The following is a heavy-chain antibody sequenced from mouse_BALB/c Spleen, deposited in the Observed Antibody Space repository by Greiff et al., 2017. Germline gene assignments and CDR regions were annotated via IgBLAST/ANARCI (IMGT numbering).Heavy chain of an antibody. J-gene: IGHJ3*01. Sequence: VKLVESGPGLVAPSQSLSITCTVSGFSLTSYGVHWVRQPPGKGLEWLGVIWAGGSTNYNSALMSRLSISKDNSKSQVFLKMNSLQTDDTAMYYCARDGYGNYAWFAYWGQGTLVTVSA. CDR3: ARDGYGNYAWFAY. D-gene: IGHD2-10*02. CDR1: GFSLTSYG. V-gene: IGHV2-9*02. CDR2: IWAGGST.